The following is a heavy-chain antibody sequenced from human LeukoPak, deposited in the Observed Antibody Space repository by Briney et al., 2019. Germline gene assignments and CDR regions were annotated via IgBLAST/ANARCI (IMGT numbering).Heavy chain of an antibody. CDR2: INHSGST. CDR1: GGSFSGYY. D-gene: IGHD1-26*01. V-gene: IGHV4-34*01. CDR3: ARADIVGALDWFDP. Sequence: SETLSLTCAVYGGSFSGYYWSWIRRPPGKGLEWIGEINHSGSTNYNPSLKSRVTISVDTSKNQFSLKLSSVTAADTAVYYCARADIVGALDWFDPWGQGTLVTVSS. J-gene: IGHJ5*02.